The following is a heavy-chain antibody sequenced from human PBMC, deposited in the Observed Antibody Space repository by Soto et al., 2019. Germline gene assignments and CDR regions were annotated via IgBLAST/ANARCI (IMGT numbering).Heavy chain of an antibody. CDR2: MNPNSGNT. V-gene: IGHV1-8*01. CDR1: GYSFTSYD. CDR3: ARYPYTSYCSDGSCSYDAFDI. J-gene: IGHJ3*02. Sequence: QVKMVQSGAEVKKPGASVKVSCRASGYSFTSYDVNWVRQATGQGLEWMGWMNPNSGNTAFAEKFQGRVTMTRDTPISTAYMELSGLTSEDTAVYYCARYPYTSYCSDGSCSYDAFDIWGQGTVVTVSS. D-gene: IGHD2-15*01.